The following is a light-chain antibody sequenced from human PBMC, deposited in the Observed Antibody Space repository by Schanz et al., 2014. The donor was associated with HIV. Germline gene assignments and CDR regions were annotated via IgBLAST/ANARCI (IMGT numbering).Light chain of an antibody. V-gene: IGKV3-20*01. CDR2: GAS. J-gene: IGKJ5*01. CDR1: QSVNNDY. Sequence: EIVLTQSPGTLSLSPGERATLSCRTSQSVNNDYLAWYQQKPGQTPRVLIYGASRRATGISDRFSGSGSGTDFTLTISSLEPEDFAVYYCQQYGSSPITFGQGTRLEMK. CDR3: QQYGSSPIT.